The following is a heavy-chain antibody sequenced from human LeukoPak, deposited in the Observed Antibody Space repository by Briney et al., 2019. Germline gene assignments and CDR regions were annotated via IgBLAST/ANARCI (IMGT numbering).Heavy chain of an antibody. Sequence: PGGSLRLSCAASGFTFSSYWMSWVRQAPGKGLEWVANIKQDGSEKYYVDSVKGRFTISRDNAKNSLYLQMNSLRAEDTAVYYCARASYSNYGDDVGKPKYYYYYMDVWGKGTTVTVSS. CDR2: IKQDGSEK. CDR1: GFTFSSYW. J-gene: IGHJ6*03. V-gene: IGHV3-7*01. D-gene: IGHD4-11*01. CDR3: ARASYSNYGDDVGKPKYYYYYMDV.